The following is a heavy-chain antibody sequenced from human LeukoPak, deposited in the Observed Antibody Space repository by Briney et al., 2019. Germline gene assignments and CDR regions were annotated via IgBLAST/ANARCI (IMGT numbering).Heavy chain of an antibody. J-gene: IGHJ4*02. V-gene: IGHV1-18*01. CDR3: ARDPDYDYVWGSYRPIDY. D-gene: IGHD3-16*02. Sequence: ASVKVSCKASGYTFTSYGISWVRQAPGQGLEWMGWISAYNGNTNYAQKLQGRVTMTTDTSTSTAYMELRSLRSDDTAVYYCARDPDYDYVWGSYRPIDYWGQGTLVTVSS. CDR1: GYTFTSYG. CDR2: ISAYNGNT.